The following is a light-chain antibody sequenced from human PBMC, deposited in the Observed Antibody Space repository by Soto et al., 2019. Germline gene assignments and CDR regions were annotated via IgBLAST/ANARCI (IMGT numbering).Light chain of an antibody. J-gene: IGKJ3*01. V-gene: IGKV1-39*01. CDR3: QQSYSTPPFT. CDR2: AAS. Sequence: ETTQYQSSLSASVGDRVTITCRASQSISSYLNWYQQKPGKAPKLLIYAASSLQSGVPSRFSGSGSGTDFTLTISSLQPEDFATYYCQQSYSTPPFTFGPGTKVDIK. CDR1: QSISSY.